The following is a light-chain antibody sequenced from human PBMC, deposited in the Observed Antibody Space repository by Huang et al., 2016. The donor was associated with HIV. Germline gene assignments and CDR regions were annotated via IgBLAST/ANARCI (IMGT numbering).Light chain of an antibody. CDR2: LCS. CDR1: QSLLHSNVYNY. CDR3: MQALQTPRT. V-gene: IGKV2-28*01. Sequence: DIVMTQSPLSLAVTPGEPASISCMSSQSLLHSNVYNYLEWYLQKPGQSPQLLIYLCSNRASGVPDRFSGSGSVTDFTLKISRVEAEDVGVYYCMQALQTPRTFGQGTRLEIK. J-gene: IGKJ5*01.